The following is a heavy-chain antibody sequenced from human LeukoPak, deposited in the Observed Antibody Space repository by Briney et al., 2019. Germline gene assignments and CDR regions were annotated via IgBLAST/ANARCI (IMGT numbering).Heavy chain of an antibody. CDR1: GFTFSSYT. Sequence: GGSLRLSCAASGFTFSSYTMHWVRQAPGKGLEWVSAISGSGGSTYYADSVKGRFTISRDDSKDTLYLQMNTLRAEDTAVYYCAKDYPLDYWGQGALVTVSS. CDR3: AKDYPLDY. V-gene: IGHV3-23*01. J-gene: IGHJ4*02. CDR2: ISGSGGST.